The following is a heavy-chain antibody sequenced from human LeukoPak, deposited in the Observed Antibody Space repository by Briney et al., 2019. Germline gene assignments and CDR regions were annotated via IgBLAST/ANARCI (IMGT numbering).Heavy chain of an antibody. D-gene: IGHD3-22*01. CDR2: ISYDGSNK. CDR1: GFKFNSYA. CDR3: AREEYYYDSSGYYYYYGMDV. Sequence: PGGSLRLSCVASGFKFNSYAIHWVRQAPGKGLQWVTVISYDGSNKYYADSVKGRFTISRDNSKNTLYLQMNSLRAEDTAVYYCAREEYYYDSSGYYYYYGMDVWGQGTTVTVSS. V-gene: IGHV3-30*03. J-gene: IGHJ6*02.